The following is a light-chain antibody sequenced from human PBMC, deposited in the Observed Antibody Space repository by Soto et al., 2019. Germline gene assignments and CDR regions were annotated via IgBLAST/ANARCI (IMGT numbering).Light chain of an antibody. Sequence: QAVVTQERSLTVSPGGTVTLTCGSSTGAVTSGHYPYWFQQKPGQAPRTLIYDTNKKHSWTPARFSGSLLGGKAALTLSGAQPEDEAVYYCLLSYSGAPYVVFGGGTKLTVL. CDR1: TGAVTSGHY. J-gene: IGLJ2*01. V-gene: IGLV7-46*01. CDR3: LLSYSGAPYVV. CDR2: DTN.